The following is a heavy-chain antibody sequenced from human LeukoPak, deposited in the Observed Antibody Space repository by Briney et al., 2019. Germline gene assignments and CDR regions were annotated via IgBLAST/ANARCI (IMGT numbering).Heavy chain of an antibody. D-gene: IGHD6-13*01. CDR1: GGSVSSGSYY. V-gene: IGHV4-61*01. Sequence: SETLSLTCTVSGGSVSSGSYYWNWIRQPPGKGLEWIGYIYYSGSTNYNPSLNSRVTISLDTSENQFSLKLSSVTAADTAVFYCARGYSSIRGWFDPWGQGTPVTVSS. CDR3: ARGYSSIRGWFDP. J-gene: IGHJ5*02. CDR2: IYYSGST.